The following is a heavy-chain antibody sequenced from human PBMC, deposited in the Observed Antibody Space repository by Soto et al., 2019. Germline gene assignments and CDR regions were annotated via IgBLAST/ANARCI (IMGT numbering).Heavy chain of an antibody. Sequence: EVQLVESGGGLVQPWGSLRLSCAASGFTFSNYWMHWVRQAPGKGLVWVSRINSDGGTTSYADSVKGRFTISRDNAKNTLYLQMNGLRAEDTAVYYCARVGNGEYVFYYWGQGTLVTVSS. J-gene: IGHJ4*02. CDR1: GFTFSNYW. D-gene: IGHD3-16*01. CDR3: ARVGNGEYVFYY. CDR2: INSDGGTT. V-gene: IGHV3-74*01.